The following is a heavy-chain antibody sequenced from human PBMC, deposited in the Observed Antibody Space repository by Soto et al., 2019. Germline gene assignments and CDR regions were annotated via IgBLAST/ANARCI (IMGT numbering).Heavy chain of an antibody. CDR1: GFTINNSA. D-gene: IGHD6-19*01. CDR3: VTEGRGWYSLGSFDF. V-gene: IGHV3-23*01. CDR2: ISGRGGSA. Sequence: GGSLRLSCAASGFTINNSARNWVRQAPGKGLEWVSAISGRGGSAYYAASVQGRFIIFRDNSKNTLYLQMNRLRAEAAGKYYCVTEGRGWYSLGSFDFWGRGTMVTVSS. J-gene: IGHJ3*01.